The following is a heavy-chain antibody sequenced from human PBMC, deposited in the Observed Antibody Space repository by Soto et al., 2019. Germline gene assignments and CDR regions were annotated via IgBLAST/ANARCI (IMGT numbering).Heavy chain of an antibody. CDR2: IIPIFGTA. CDR1: GGTFSSYA. V-gene: IGHV1-69*01. J-gene: IGHJ4*02. D-gene: IGHD5-12*01. CDR3: ARAKYKGVEMATIRTFDY. Sequence: QVQLVQSGAEVKKPGSSVKVSCKASGGTFSSYAISWVRQAPGQGLEWMGGIIPIFGTANYAQKFQGRVTITADESTSTAYMELSSLRSEDTAVYYCARAKYKGVEMATIRTFDYWGQGTLVTVSS.